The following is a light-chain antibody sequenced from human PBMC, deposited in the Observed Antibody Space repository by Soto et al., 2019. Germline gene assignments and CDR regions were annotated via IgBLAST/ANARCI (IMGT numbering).Light chain of an antibody. CDR2: EVT. V-gene: IGLV2-14*01. CDR3: SSYTFSTTLRV. CDR1: TNDIGSYNY. J-gene: IGLJ3*02. Sequence: QSVLTQPASVSGSPGQSITLSCAGTTNDIGSYNYVSWFQQHPGEAPKLIIFEVTHRPSGISTRFSGSKSGNTASLTISDLQAEDEALYYCSSYTFSTTLRVFGGGTQLTVL.